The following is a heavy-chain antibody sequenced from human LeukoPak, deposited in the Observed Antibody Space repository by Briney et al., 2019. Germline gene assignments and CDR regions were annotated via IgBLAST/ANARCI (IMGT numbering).Heavy chain of an antibody. D-gene: IGHD1-20*01. J-gene: IGHJ3*02. CDR3: ARDGITVTNDAFDI. Sequence: ASVKVSCKASGYTFTGYYMHWVRQAPGRGLEWMGWINPNSGGTNYAQKFQGRVTMTRDTSISTAYMELSRLRSDDTAVYYCARDGITVTNDAFDIWGQGTMVTVSS. CDR1: GYTFTGYY. CDR2: INPNSGGT. V-gene: IGHV1-2*02.